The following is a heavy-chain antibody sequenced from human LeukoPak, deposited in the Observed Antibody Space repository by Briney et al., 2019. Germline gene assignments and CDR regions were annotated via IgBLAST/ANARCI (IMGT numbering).Heavy chain of an antibody. CDR2: IYYSGST. V-gene: IGHV4-30-4*01. CDR1: GGSISSGDYY. Sequence: PSQTLSLTCTVSGGSISSGDYYWSWIRQPPGKGLEWIGYIYYSGSTYYNPSLKSRVTISVDTSKNQFSLKLSSVTAADTAVYYCARVGGLGYCSSTSCEGGGFDYWGQGTLVTVSS. J-gene: IGHJ4*02. CDR3: ARVGGLGYCSSTSCEGGGFDY. D-gene: IGHD2-2*01.